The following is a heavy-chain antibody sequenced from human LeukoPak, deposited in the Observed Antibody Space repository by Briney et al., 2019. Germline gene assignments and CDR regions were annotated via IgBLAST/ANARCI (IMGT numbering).Heavy chain of an antibody. J-gene: IGHJ4*02. CDR1: GFTFSKYW. D-gene: IGHD6-19*01. CDR3: ATKQWLAPPPDS. Sequence: GGSLRLSCAPSGFTFSKYWMLWVRQAPGKGLESVSLINTDVTVTTYADSVKGRFTVSRDNADNTMFLQMNSVRDEDTAVYYCATKQWLAPPPDSWGQGTPVTVSS. CDR2: INTDVTVT. V-gene: IGHV3-74*01.